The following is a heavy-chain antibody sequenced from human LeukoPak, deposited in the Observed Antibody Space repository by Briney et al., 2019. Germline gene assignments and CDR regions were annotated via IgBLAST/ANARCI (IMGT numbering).Heavy chain of an antibody. V-gene: IGHV1-8*02. D-gene: IGHD3-3*01. CDR2: MNPNSGNT. CDR1: GYTFTGYY. J-gene: IGHJ4*02. Sequence: ASVKVSCKASGYTFTGYYMHWVRQATGQGLEWMGWMNPNSGNTGYAQKFQGRVTMTRNTSISTAYMELSSLRSEDTAVYYCARFNPDEWLLDYWGQGTLVTVSS. CDR3: ARFNPDEWLLDY.